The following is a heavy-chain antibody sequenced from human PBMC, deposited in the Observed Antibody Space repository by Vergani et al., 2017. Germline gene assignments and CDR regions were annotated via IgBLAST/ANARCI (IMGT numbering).Heavy chain of an antibody. CDR2: VSGSSATP. CDR3: TKGSRGYTGYFFDY. D-gene: IGHD5-12*01. J-gene: IGHJ4*02. V-gene: IGHV3-23*04. CDR1: GFSFPGYA. Sequence: EVQLVESGGGVVQPGRSLRLSCAASGFSFPGYAMSWVRQAPGKGLEWVSSVSGSSATPYYADSVKGRFIISRDNSKNTLHLQMNSLRADDTAVYYCTKGSRGYTGYFFDYWGQGTLATVSS.